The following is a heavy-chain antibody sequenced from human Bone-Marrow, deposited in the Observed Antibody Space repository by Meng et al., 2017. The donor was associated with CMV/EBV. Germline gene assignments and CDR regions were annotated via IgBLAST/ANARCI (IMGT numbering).Heavy chain of an antibody. CDR1: GFTFSDYY. V-gene: IGHV3-11*06. D-gene: IGHD3-22*01. CDR2: ISSSSSYI. CDR3: ARDYVYYYDSSGPGGDLFDY. J-gene: IGHJ4*02. Sequence: GESLKISCAASGFTFSDYYMSWIRQAPGKGLEWVSSISSSSSYIYYADSVKGRFTISRDNAKNSLYLQMNSLRAEDTAVYYCARDYVYYYDSSGPGGDLFDYWGQGTLVTVSS.